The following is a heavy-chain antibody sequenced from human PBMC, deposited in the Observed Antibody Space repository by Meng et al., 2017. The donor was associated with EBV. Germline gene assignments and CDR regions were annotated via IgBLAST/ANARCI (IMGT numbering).Heavy chain of an antibody. J-gene: IGHJ5*02. Sequence: LQREQLGPGLVKPSETLSLTCTVSGGSISSSSYYWGWIRQPPGKGLEWIGSIYYSGSTYYNPSLKSRVTISVDTSKNQFSLKLSSVTAADTAVYYCARVVATIFTNWFDPWGQGTLVTVSS. D-gene: IGHD5-12*01. V-gene: IGHV4-39*07. CDR3: ARVVATIFTNWFDP. CDR1: GGSISSSSYY. CDR2: IYYSGST.